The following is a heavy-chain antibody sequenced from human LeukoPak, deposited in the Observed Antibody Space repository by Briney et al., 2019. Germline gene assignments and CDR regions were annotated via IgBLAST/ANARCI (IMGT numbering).Heavy chain of an antibody. D-gene: IGHD3-22*01. CDR2: INHSGST. Sequence: SETLSLTCAVYGGSSSGYYWSWIRQPPGKGLEWIGEINHSGSTNYNPSLKSRVTISVDTSKNQFSLKLSSVTAADTAVYYCARGRGIVVLWGQGTLVTVSS. V-gene: IGHV4-34*01. CDR3: ARGRGIVVL. CDR1: GGSSSGYY. J-gene: IGHJ4*02.